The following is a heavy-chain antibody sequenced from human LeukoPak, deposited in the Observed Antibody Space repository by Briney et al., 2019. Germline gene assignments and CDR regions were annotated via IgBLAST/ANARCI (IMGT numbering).Heavy chain of an antibody. J-gene: IGHJ4*02. CDR3: AKDYGVSY. Sequence: GGSLRLSCAASGFTVSNNRLSWVRQAPGMGLEWVSTIYSDGNTYYPDSVKGRFTISRDGSKNTLYLQLNSLRTEDTAIYYCAKDYGVSYWGQGTLVTVSS. CDR1: GFTVSNNR. V-gene: IGHV3-53*01. D-gene: IGHD4-17*01. CDR2: IYSDGNT.